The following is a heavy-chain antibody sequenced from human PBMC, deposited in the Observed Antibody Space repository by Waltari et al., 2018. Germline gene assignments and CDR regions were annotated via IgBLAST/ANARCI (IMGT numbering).Heavy chain of an antibody. CDR1: GFELSEYA. Sequence: EVRLAESGGGLVKPGGSLRLSCTASGFELSEYAMHWVRQAPGTGLEWVSSIGGTHSNIFYADSVKGRFTVSRDNAKNSLYLQMDNLRAEDSGLYFCTRDLYGSGGDWFDPWGQGTLVTVSS. CDR3: TRDLYGSGGDWFDP. CDR2: IGGTHSNI. J-gene: IGHJ5*02. V-gene: IGHV3-21*03. D-gene: IGHD3-10*01.